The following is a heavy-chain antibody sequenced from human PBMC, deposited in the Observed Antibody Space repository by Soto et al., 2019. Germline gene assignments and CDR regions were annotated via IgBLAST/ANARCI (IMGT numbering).Heavy chain of an antibody. V-gene: IGHV4-39*01. Sequence: KTSETLSLTCTVSGGSISRSRYFWGWIRQSPGMGLEWIASISSSGSPFFNPSLKSRVTIFVDTSKNQFSLNLTSVTAADTAVYYCARKLLGMAAPGTAFWFGLWGQGTLVTVSS. D-gene: IGHD6-13*01. CDR3: ARKLLGMAAPGTAFWFGL. CDR2: ISSSGSP. CDR1: GGSISRSRYF. J-gene: IGHJ5*02.